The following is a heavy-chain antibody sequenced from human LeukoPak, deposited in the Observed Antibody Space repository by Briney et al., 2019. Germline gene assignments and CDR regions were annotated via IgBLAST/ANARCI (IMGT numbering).Heavy chain of an antibody. D-gene: IGHD2-2*01. V-gene: IGHV4-39*01. J-gene: IGHJ6*02. Sequence: TPSETLSLTCTVSGGSISSSSYYWGWIRQPPGKGLEWIGSIYYSGSTYYNPSLKSRVTISVDTSKNQFSLKLSSVTAADTAVYYCARLAPAAMVYYYGMDVWGQGTTVTVSS. CDR3: ARLAPAAMVYYYGMDV. CDR1: GGSISSSSYY. CDR2: IYYSGST.